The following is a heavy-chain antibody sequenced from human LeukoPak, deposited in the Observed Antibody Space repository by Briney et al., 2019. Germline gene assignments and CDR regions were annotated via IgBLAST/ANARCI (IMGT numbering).Heavy chain of an antibody. CDR1: GYTFTGYY. V-gene: IGHV1-2*02. D-gene: IGHD2-2*01. Sequence: GASVKVSCKASGYTFTGYYMHWVRRAPGQGLEWMGWINPNSGGTNYAQKFQGRVTMTRDTSISTAYMELSRLRSDDTAVYYCARDRRASCSSTSCSGAHYYYYYGMDVWGQGTTVTVSS. CDR2: INPNSGGT. CDR3: ARDRRASCSSTSCSGAHYYYYYGMDV. J-gene: IGHJ6*02.